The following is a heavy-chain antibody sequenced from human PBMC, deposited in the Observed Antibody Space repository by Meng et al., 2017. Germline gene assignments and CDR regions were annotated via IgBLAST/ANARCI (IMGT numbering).Heavy chain of an antibody. CDR1: GYTFTGYY. CDR2: INPNSGGI. D-gene: IGHD6-6*01. V-gene: IGHV1-2*06. J-gene: IGHJ6*02. Sequence: ASVKVSCKASGYTFTGYYMHWVRQAPGQGLEWMGRINPNSGGINYAQKFQGRVTMTRDTSISTAYMELSRLRSDDSAVYYCARDGSYSSSSQEFYYYGMDVWGQGTMVTVSS. CDR3: ARDGSYSSSSQEFYYYGMDV.